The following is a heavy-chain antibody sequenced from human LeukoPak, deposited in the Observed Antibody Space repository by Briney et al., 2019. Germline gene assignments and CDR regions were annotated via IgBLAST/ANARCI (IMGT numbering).Heavy chain of an antibody. CDR2: ISSGSSYI. CDR1: GFTVSSNY. CDR3: ARDRAARPLDY. D-gene: IGHD6-6*01. V-gene: IGHV3-21*01. Sequence: PGGSLRLSCAASGFTVSSNYMSWVRQAPGKGLEWVSSISSGSSYIYYADSVKGRFTISRDNAKNSLYLQMNSLRAEDTAVYYCARDRAARPLDYWGQGTLVTVSS. J-gene: IGHJ4*02.